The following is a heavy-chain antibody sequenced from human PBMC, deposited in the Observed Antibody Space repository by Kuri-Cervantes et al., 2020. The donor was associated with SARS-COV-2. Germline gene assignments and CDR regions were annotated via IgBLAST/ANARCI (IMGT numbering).Heavy chain of an antibody. CDR1: GFTFSSYG. D-gene: IGHD6-13*01. Sequence: LSLTCAASGFTFSSYGMHWVRQAPGKGLEWVAFIRYDGSNKYYADSVKGRFTISRDNSKNTLYLQMNSLRAEDTAVYYCAKVQQLGSSWYWFDPWGQGTLVTVSS. J-gene: IGHJ5*02. CDR2: IRYDGSNK. V-gene: IGHV3-30*02. CDR3: AKVQQLGSSWYWFDP.